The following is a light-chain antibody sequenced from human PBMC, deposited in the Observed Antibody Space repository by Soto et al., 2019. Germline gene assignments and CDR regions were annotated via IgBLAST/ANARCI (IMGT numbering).Light chain of an antibody. CDR2: DAS. CDR3: QQYDNLLPMYT. V-gene: IGKV1-33*01. J-gene: IGKJ2*01. Sequence: DIQMTQSPSSLSASVGDRVTITCQASQDISNYLNWYQQNPGKAPKLLIYDASNLETGVPSRFSGSGSGTDFTFTISSLQPEDIATYYCQQYDNLLPMYTFGQGTKLEIK. CDR1: QDISNY.